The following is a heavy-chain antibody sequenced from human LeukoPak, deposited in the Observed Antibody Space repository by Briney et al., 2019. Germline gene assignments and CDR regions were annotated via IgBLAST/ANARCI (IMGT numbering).Heavy chain of an antibody. Sequence: GASVKVSCKASGYTFTSYGISWVRQAPGQGLEWMGWISAYNGNTNYAQKLQGRVTMTTDTSTSTAYMELRSLRSDDTAVYYCARGSLYDFWSGYQYSFDYWGQGTLVTVSS. CDR2: ISAYNGNT. V-gene: IGHV1-18*01. D-gene: IGHD3-3*01. CDR1: GYTFTSYG. CDR3: ARGSLYDFWSGYQYSFDY. J-gene: IGHJ4*02.